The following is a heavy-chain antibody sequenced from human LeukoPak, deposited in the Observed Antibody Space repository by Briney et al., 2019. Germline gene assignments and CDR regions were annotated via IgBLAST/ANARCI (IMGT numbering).Heavy chain of an antibody. CDR1: GFTFSSYA. V-gene: IGHV3-23*01. D-gene: IGHD6-19*01. CDR3: ARDHSSGWYGNMDV. CDR2: LSASGGLT. Sequence: GGSLRLSCAASGFTFSSYAMSWVRQAPGKGLEWVSGLSASGGLTYYADSVKGRFTISRDNAKNSLYLQMNSLRAEDTAVYYCARDHSSGWYGNMDVWGKGTTVTVSS. J-gene: IGHJ6*03.